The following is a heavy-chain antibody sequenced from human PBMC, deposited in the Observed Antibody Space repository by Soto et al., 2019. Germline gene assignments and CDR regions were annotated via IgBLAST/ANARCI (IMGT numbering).Heavy chain of an antibody. J-gene: IGHJ4*02. D-gene: IGHD6-6*01. CDR1: GFTFSSYS. Sequence: EVQLVESGGGLVKPGGSLRLSCAASGFTFSSYSMNWVRQAPGKGLEWVSSISSSSSYIYYADSVKGRFTISRDNAKNSLYLQMNSLRAEDTAVEYCARDLYSSSARYVDYWGQGTLVTVSS. CDR2: ISSSSSYI. V-gene: IGHV3-21*01. CDR3: ARDLYSSSARYVDY.